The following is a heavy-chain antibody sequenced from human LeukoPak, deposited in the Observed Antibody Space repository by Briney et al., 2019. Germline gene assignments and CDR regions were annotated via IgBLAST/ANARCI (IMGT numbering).Heavy chain of an antibody. V-gene: IGHV1-18*01. J-gene: IGHJ4*02. D-gene: IGHD3-10*01. CDR2: ISVYNGNT. CDR1: GYPFYTYG. CDR3: ARGSTLRGDSPYYFDY. Sequence: VASVKVSCTASGYPFYTYGISWVRQAPGQGLEWMGWISVYNGNTNYAQKLQGRLTLTTDTSTGSAYMELSRLRSDDTAVYYCARGSTLRGDSPYYFDYWGQGTLVTVSS.